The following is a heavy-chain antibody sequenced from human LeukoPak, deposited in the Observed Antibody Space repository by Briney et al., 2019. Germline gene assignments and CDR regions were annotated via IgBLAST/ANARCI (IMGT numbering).Heavy chain of an antibody. Sequence: SETLSLTCTVSGGSISSGGYYWSWIRQHPGKGLEWIGYIYYSGSTYYNPSLKSRVTISVDTSKNQFSLKLSSVIAADTAVYYCARADYYGSGSYYLYYYYGMDVWGQGTTVTVSS. CDR2: IYYSGST. CDR3: ARADYYGSGSYYLYYYYGMDV. V-gene: IGHV4-31*03. J-gene: IGHJ6*02. D-gene: IGHD3-10*01. CDR1: GGSISSGGYY.